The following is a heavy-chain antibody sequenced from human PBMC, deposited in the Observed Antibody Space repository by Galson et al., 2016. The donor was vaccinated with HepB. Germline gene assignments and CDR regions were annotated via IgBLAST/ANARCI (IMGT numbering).Heavy chain of an antibody. J-gene: IGHJ3*01. CDR1: GLTFGTSW. CDR2: INPDGSQT. V-gene: IGHV3-7*01. CDR3: ARDPMRFAFDL. Sequence: SPRFSCAASGLTFGTSWLSWVRRPPGKGPEWVANINPDGSQTYYVDSVKGRFNISKDNAKNSLYLRMNSLRADDTAVYYCARDPMRFAFDLWGQGTMVTVSS.